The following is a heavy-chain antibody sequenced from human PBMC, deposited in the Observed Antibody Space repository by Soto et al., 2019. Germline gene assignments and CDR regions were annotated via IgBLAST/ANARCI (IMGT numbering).Heavy chain of an antibody. CDR3: ARDLSEVGYCSGGSCYPYGMDV. D-gene: IGHD2-15*01. Sequence: VKVSCKASGGTSSGYAISWVRQAPGQGLEWVGGIIPIFGTANYAQKFQGRVTITADESTSTAYMVLSSLRSEDTAVYYCARDLSEVGYCSGGSCYPYGMDVWGQGTTVTVSS. CDR1: GGTSSGYA. V-gene: IGHV1-69*01. CDR2: IIPIFGTA. J-gene: IGHJ6*02.